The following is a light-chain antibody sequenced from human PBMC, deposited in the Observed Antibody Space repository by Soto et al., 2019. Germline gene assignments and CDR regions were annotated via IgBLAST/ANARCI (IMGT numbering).Light chain of an antibody. CDR2: DAS. CDR3: QQRSNWIT. J-gene: IGKJ5*01. V-gene: IGKV3-11*01. CDR1: QSLISY. Sequence: EIVLTQSPATLSLSPGQRATLSCRASQSLISYLAWYQQKPGQAPRLLIYDASNRATGTPARFSGSGSGTDFTLTISSLEPEDFAVYYCQQRSNWITFGQGTRLEIK.